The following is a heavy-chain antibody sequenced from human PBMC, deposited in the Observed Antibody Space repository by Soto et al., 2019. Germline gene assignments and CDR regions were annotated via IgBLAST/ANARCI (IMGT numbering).Heavy chain of an antibody. CDR3: ANDGVYGASLGYYFDY. Sequence: QVQLVESGGGVVQPGRSLRLSCAASGFTFSSYGMHWVRQAPGKGLELVAVISYDGSNKYYADSVKGLFTISRDNSKNTLYLQMNSLRAEDTAVYYCANDGVYGASLGYYFDYWGQGTLVTVSS. J-gene: IGHJ4*02. V-gene: IGHV3-30*18. CDR1: GFTFSSYG. CDR2: ISYDGSNK. D-gene: IGHD5-12*01.